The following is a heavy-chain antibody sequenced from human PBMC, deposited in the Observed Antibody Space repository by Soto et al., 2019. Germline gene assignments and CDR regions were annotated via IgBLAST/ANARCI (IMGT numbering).Heavy chain of an antibody. V-gene: IGHV4-31*03. CDR1: GGSISSGGYY. D-gene: IGHD3-16*01. CDR2: IYYSGST. Sequence: QVQLQASGPGLVKPSQTLSLACTVSGGSISSGGYYWSWIRQLPGKGLEWIGYIYYSGSTYCNPSLKSRVTLSVDTSKIQCSLKLCSMTAADTAVYYWARDGVAGDDYWGQGTLVIVSS. CDR3: ARDGVAGDDY. J-gene: IGHJ4*02.